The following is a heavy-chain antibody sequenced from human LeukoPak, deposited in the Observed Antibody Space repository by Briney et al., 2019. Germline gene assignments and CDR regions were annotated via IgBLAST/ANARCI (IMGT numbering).Heavy chain of an antibody. CDR2: ISWNSGSI. D-gene: IGHD3-16*01. V-gene: IGHV3-9*01. CDR3: AKDVPSLGVN. CDR1: GFTFDDYA. Sequence: GRSLRLSCAASGFTFDDYAMHWVRQAPGKGLEWVSGISWNSGSIGYADSVKGRFTISRDNAKNSLYLQMNSLRAEDTALYYCAKDVPSLGVNWGRGTLVTVSS. J-gene: IGHJ4*02.